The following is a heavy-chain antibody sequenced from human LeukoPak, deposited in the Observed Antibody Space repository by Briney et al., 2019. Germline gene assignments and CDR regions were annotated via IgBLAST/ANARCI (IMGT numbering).Heavy chain of an antibody. V-gene: IGHV5-51*01. J-gene: IGHJ4*02. D-gene: IGHD3-10*01. CDR3: ARHAPGDYFDY. CDR1: GYSFTNYW. CDR2: IHPGHSDT. Sequence: LGESLKISCKGSGYSFTNYWVGWVRQMPGKGLEWMGIIHPGHSDTRYSPSLQGQVTMSVDKSISTAYLQWSSLKASDTAMYYCARHAPGDYFDYWGQGTLVTVSS.